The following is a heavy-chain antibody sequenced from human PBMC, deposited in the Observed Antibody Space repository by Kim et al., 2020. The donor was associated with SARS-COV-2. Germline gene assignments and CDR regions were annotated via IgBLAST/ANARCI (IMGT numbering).Heavy chain of an antibody. V-gene: IGHV4-59*13. Sequence: SETLSLTCTVSGGSISSYYWSWIRQPPGKGLEWIGYIYYSGSTNYNPSLKSRVTISVDTSKNQFSLKLSSVTAADTAVYYCARVKSGWYGEANGLEPWG. J-gene: IGHJ5*02. CDR3: ARVKSGWYGEANGLEP. CDR1: GGSISSYY. D-gene: IGHD6-19*01. CDR2: IYYSGST.